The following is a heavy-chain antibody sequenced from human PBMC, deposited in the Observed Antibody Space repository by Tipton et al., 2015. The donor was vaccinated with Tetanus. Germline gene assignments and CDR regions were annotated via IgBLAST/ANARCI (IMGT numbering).Heavy chain of an antibody. CDR2: INSDGSST. J-gene: IGHJ4*02. CDR3: ARVRGYCSSTTCSGIDY. V-gene: IGHV3-74*01. Sequence: SLRLSCAASGFTFSSYNMNWVRQGPGKGLVWVSRINSDGSSTTYADSVKGRFTISRDNAKNTLYLQMNSLRAEDTAVYYCARVRGYCSSTTCSGIDYWGQGTLVTVSS. CDR1: GFTFSSYN. D-gene: IGHD2-2*01.